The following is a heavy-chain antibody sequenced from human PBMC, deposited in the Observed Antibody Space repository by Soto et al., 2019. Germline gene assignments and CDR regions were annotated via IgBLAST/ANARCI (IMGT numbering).Heavy chain of an antibody. J-gene: IGHJ4*02. V-gene: IGHV3-21*01. CDR3: ARESEDLTSNFDY. Sequence: EVQLVESGGGLVRPGGSLRLSCAASGFTFRRYSMNWVRQAPGKGLEWVSSISSTTNYIHYADSMKGRFTVSRDNAKNSVYLDMNSLSAEDTAVYYCARESEDLTSNFDYWGQGTLVTVSS. CDR1: GFTFRRYS. CDR2: ISSTTNYI.